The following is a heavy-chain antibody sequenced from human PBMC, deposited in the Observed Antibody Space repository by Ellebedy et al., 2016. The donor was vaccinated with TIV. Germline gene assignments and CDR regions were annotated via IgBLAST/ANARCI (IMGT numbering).Heavy chain of an antibody. CDR1: GFTFSNYG. V-gene: IGHV3-30*18. D-gene: IGHD3-22*01. J-gene: IGHJ4*02. CDR2: ISYDGSNK. CDR3: AKVADYYHDSSGFPDN. Sequence: PGGSLRLSCAASGFTFSNYGMHWVRQAPGKGLEWVSVISYDGSNKYYADSVKGRFTISRDNSKKPLYVQMNSLRAEETAVDYCAKVADYYHDSSGFPDNWGQGTLVTVSS.